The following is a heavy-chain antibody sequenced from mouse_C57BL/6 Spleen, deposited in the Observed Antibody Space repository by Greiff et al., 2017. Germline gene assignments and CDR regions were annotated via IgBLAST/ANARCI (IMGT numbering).Heavy chain of an antibody. V-gene: IGHV1-80*01. CDR3: ARGYYGSSWNFDV. J-gene: IGHJ1*03. Sequence: QVQLKQSGAELVKPGASVKISCKASGYAFSSYWMNWVKQRPGKGLEWIGQIYPGDGDTNYNGKFKGKATLTADKSSSTAYMQLSSLTSEDSAVYFCARGYYGSSWNFDVWGTGTTVTVSS. CDR2: IYPGDGDT. CDR1: GYAFSSYW. D-gene: IGHD1-1*01.